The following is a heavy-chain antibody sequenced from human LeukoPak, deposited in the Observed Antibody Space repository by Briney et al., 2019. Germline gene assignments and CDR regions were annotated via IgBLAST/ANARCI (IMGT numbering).Heavy chain of an antibody. J-gene: IGHJ6*02. CDR1: GFTFSSYG. CDR2: IWYDGSNK. Sequence: PGGSLRLSCAASGFTFSSYGMHWVRQAPGKGLEWVAVIWYDGSNKYYAGSVKGRFTIPRDNSKNTLYLQMNSLRAEDTAVYYCANGDSYYYYGMDVWGQGTTVTVSS. D-gene: IGHD7-27*01. CDR3: ANGDSYYYYGMDV. V-gene: IGHV3-33*06.